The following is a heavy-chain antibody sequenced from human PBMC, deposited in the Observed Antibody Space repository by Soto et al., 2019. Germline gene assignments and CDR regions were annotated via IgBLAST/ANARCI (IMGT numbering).Heavy chain of an antibody. CDR3: ERPSMTHYAFWSGTNYYFDY. CDR2: MNPNSGTT. CDR1: GYTFTSYD. Sequence: QVQLVQSGAEVKKPGASVKVSCKASGYTFTSYDINWVRQATGQGREGMGWMNPNSGTTGSAKRFQGRVTMTRNTSISTAYMELSSPRSEDTAVYFSERPSMTHYAFWSGTNYYFDYWGQGTLVTVSS. J-gene: IGHJ4*02. V-gene: IGHV1-8*01. D-gene: IGHD3-3*01.